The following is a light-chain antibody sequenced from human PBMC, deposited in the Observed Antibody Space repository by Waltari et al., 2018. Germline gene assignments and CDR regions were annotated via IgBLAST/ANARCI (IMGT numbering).Light chain of an antibody. CDR2: MES. J-gene: IGKJ2*01. CDR1: QSVGTW. Sequence: DIQMTQSPSTLSASVGDRVTISCRASQSVGTWLAWYQQKPGKAPKLLIYMESTLESGVPSRFSGSGSGTEFTLTISSLQPDDFATYSCQQYSSFSTFGQGTKL. CDR3: QQYSSFST. V-gene: IGKV1-5*03.